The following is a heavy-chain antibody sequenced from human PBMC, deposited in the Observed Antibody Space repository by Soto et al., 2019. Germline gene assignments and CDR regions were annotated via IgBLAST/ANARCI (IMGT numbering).Heavy chain of an antibody. J-gene: IGHJ3*02. Sequence: ASVKVSCKASGGTFSSYAISWVRQAPGQGLEWMGGIIPILGIANYAQKFQGRVTITADKSTSTAYMELSSLRSEDTAVYYCARDLDCGGDCYDAFDIWGQGTMVTVSS. V-gene: IGHV1-69*10. CDR2: IIPILGIA. CDR3: ARDLDCGGDCYDAFDI. D-gene: IGHD2-21*02. CDR1: GGTFSSYA.